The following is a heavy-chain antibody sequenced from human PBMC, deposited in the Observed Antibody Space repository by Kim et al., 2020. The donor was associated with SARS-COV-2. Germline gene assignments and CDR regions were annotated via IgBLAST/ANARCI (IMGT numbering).Heavy chain of an antibody. V-gene: IGHV4-31*02. D-gene: IGHD4-17*01. J-gene: IGHJ4*02. CDR2: GRP. Sequence: GRPYDNPSLKSRVTISVDTSKNQFSLKLSSVTAADKAVYYCASQYGDSDYWGQGTLVTVSS. CDR3: ASQYGDSDY.